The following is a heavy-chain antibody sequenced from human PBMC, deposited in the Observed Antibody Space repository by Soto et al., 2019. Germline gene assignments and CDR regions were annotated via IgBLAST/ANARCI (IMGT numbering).Heavy chain of an antibody. CDR2: IYYTGST. CDR3: ARHSNRNYGLYYFDY. Sequence: SETLSLTCNVSGGSISSHYWSWIRQPPGKGLEWIGYIYYTGSTKYNPSLKSRVSISVDTSKNQFSLKVSSATAADTAVYYCARHSNRNYGLYYFDYWGLGALVTVSS. J-gene: IGHJ4*02. V-gene: IGHV4-59*08. D-gene: IGHD4-4*01. CDR1: GGSISSHY.